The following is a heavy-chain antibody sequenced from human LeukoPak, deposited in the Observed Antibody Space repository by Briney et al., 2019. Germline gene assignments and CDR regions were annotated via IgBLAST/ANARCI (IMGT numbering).Heavy chain of an antibody. CDR3: ARGMRGIYAFDI. D-gene: IGHD6-13*01. CDR1: GFTFSNYW. J-gene: IGHJ3*02. CDR2: VNSDGSST. Sequence: LSGGSLRLSCAASGFTFSNYWMHWARQAPGKGLVWVSRVNSDGSSTNYADSAKGRFTISRDNAKNTLYLQMNSLRAEDTAVYYCARGMRGIYAFDIWGQGTVVTVSS. V-gene: IGHV3-74*01.